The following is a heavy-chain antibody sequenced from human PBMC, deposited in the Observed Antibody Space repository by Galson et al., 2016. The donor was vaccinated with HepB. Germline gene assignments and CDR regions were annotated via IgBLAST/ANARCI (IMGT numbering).Heavy chain of an antibody. CDR3: ATTISGGFDP. CDR2: IYPGDSDT. V-gene: IGHV5-51*01. Sequence: QSGAEVKKPGESLKISCQGSGYTFTNYWVAWVRQVPGKGLEWMGVIYPGDSDTRYSPSFQGHVSVSVDKSTSTAYLHWSSLKTSCTSIYFCATTISGGFDPCGQGTLLTVSS. J-gene: IGHJ5*02. D-gene: IGHD6-19*01. CDR1: GYTFTNYW.